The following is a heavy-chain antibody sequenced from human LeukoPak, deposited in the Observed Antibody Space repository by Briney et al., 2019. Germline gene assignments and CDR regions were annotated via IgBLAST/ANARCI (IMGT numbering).Heavy chain of an antibody. CDR1: GGSISSGDYY. CDR3: ASFSGSYYSYFDY. V-gene: IGHV4-30-4*08. CDR2: IYHSGST. Sequence: SETLSLTCTVSGGSISSGDYYWSWIRQPPGKGLEWIGYIYHSGSTYYNPSLKSRVTISVDTSKNQFSLKLSSVTAADTAVCYCASFSGSYYSYFDYWGQGTLVTVSS. D-gene: IGHD1-26*01. J-gene: IGHJ4*02.